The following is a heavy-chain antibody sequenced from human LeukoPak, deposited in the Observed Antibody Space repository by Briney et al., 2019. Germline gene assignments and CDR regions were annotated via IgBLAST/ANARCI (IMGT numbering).Heavy chain of an antibody. CDR3: AEGKDTAMVQFDY. Sequence: GASVKVSCKASGYTFTSYGISWVRQAPGQGLEWMGGIIPIFGTANHAQKFQGRVTITTDESTSTAYMELSSLRSEDTAVYYCAEGKDTAMVQFDYWGQGTLVTVSS. D-gene: IGHD5-18*01. J-gene: IGHJ4*02. CDR1: GYTFTSYG. V-gene: IGHV1-69*05. CDR2: IIPIFGTA.